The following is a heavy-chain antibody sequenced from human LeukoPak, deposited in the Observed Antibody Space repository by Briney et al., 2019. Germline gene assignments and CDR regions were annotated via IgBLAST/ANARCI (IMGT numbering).Heavy chain of an antibody. CDR1: GFTFSNYV. Sequence: GGSLRLSCAASGFTFSNYVMSWVRQAPGKGLEWVSSISGSGDTTYYTDSVKGRFTISRDISKNTLYLQMSSLRAEDTAVYYCAKDVRRSLDIWGQGTMVTVSS. CDR2: ISGSGDTT. V-gene: IGHV3-23*01. J-gene: IGHJ3*02. CDR3: AKDVRRSLDI.